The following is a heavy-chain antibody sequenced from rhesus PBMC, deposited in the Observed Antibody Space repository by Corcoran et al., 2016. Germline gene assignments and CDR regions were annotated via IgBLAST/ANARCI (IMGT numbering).Heavy chain of an antibody. CDR2: INGNRGST. V-gene: IGHV4-80*01. J-gene: IGHJ5-1*01. Sequence: QVQLQESGPGLVKPSETLSLTCAVSGSSISSYCWHWIRQPPGQGLAWIGEINGNRGSTNYNPSLKSRVTISKDASKNQFSLKLSSVTAADTAVYYCARDNSVVITFNPNRFDVWGPGVLVTVSS. D-gene: IGHD2-33*01. CDR1: GSSISSYC. CDR3: ARDNSVVITFNPNRFDV.